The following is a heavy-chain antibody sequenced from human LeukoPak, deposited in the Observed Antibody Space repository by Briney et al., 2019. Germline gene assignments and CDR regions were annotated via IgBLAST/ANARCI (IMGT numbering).Heavy chain of an antibody. CDR2: INPNSGGT. CDR1: GYTFTGYY. CDR3: ARDGGHVDTAMV. V-gene: IGHV1-2*02. J-gene: IGHJ4*02. Sequence: ASVKVSCKASGYTFTGYYMHWVRQAPGQGLEWLGWINPNSGGTNYAQKFQGRVTMTRDTSISTAYMELSRLRSDDTAVYYCARDGGHVDTAMVWGQGTLVTVSS. D-gene: IGHD5-18*01.